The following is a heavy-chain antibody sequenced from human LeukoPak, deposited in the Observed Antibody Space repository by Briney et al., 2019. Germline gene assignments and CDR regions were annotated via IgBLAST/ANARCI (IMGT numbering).Heavy chain of an antibody. CDR1: GGSISSYY. CDR3: ARERWLDY. CDR2: IYYSGST. Sequence: PSETLSLTCTVSGGSISSYYWSWIRQPPVKGLDWIGHIYYSGSTNYNPSLKSRVTISVDTSKNQFSLKLSSVTAADTAVYYCARERWLDYWGQGTLVTVSS. V-gene: IGHV4-59*12. D-gene: IGHD5-24*01. J-gene: IGHJ4*02.